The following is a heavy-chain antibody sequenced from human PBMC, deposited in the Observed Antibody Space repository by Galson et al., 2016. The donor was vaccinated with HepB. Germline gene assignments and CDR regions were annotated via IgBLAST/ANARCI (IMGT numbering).Heavy chain of an antibody. V-gene: IGHV3-23*01. CDR1: GFSFSSYA. J-gene: IGHJ6*02. CDR3: AKRPYSYGWHYGMDV. CDR2: ITSGGTT. Sequence: SLRLSCAASGFSFSSYAMSWVRQAPGKGLEWVSGITSGGTTYSADSVKGRFTIPRDNSKNIPYLQMKSLRDEDTAVYYCAKRPYSYGWHYGMDVWGQGTTVTVSS. D-gene: IGHD5-18*01.